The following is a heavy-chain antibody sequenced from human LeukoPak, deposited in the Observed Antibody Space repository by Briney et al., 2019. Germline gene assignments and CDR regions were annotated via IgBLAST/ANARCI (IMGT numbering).Heavy chain of an antibody. CDR3: ASSLAHYDILPGKNYYYGMDV. D-gene: IGHD3-9*01. CDR2: ISAYNGNT. CDR1: GYTGTSYG. J-gene: IGHJ6*02. V-gene: IGHV1-18*01. Sequence: GASVKVSCKASGYTGTSYGISWVRQAPGQGLEWMGWISAYNGNTNYAQKLQGRVTMTTDTSTSTAYMELRSLRSDDTAVYYCASSLAHYDILPGKNYYYGMDVWGQGTTVTVSS.